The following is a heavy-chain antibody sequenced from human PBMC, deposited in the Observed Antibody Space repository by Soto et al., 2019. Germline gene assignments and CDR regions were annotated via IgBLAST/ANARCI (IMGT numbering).Heavy chain of an antibody. J-gene: IGHJ4*02. Sequence: GGSLRLSCAASGFTFSRYAMHWVRQAPGKGLEYVSAINSNGGSTYYANSVKGRFTISRDNSKNTLYLQMGSLRAEDMAVYYSARRDGYNFDYWGQGTLVTVSS. D-gene: IGHD5-12*01. V-gene: IGHV3-64*01. CDR3: ARRDGYNFDY. CDR1: GFTFSRYA. CDR2: INSNGGST.